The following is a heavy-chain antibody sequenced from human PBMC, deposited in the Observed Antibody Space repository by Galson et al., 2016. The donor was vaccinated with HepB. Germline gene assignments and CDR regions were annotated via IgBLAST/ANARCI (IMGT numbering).Heavy chain of an antibody. J-gene: IGHJ3*02. D-gene: IGHD3-10*01. Sequence: SETLSLTCTVSGGSITSHPYYWGWIRQPPGKGLEWIGSMQYSGTTYYNPSLNSRVSMFIDASKNQFSLSLTSVTAADTAVYHCARNMVRGVNPGFDIWGRATVVTVSS. CDR3: ARNMVRGVNPGFDI. V-gene: IGHV4-39*01. CDR2: MQYSGTT. CDR1: GGSITSHPYY.